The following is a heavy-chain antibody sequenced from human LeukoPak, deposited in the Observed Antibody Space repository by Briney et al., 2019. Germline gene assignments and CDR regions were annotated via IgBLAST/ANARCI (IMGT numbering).Heavy chain of an antibody. CDR2: ISYDGSNK. CDR3: ARGYCSGSSCYGAFDI. CDR1: GFTFSSYA. J-gene: IGHJ3*02. D-gene: IGHD2-15*01. V-gene: IGHV3-30*04. Sequence: GGSLRLSCAASGFTFSSYAMHWVRQAPGKGLEWVAVISYDGSNKYYADSVKGRFTISRDNSKNTLYLQMNSLRAEDTAVYYCARGYCSGSSCYGAFDIWGQGTMVTVSS.